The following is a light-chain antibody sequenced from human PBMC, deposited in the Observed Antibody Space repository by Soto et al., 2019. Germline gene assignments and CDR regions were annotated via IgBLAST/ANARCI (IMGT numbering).Light chain of an antibody. Sequence: QSVLTQPPSVSGAPGQRVTISCTGSSSNIGAGYDVHWYQQLPGTAPKLLIYGNSNRPSGVPDRFSGSKSGTSASLAITGLQAEDEADYYCYSYTGSATVIFGGGTKVTAL. CDR2: GNS. V-gene: IGLV1-40*01. CDR1: SSNIGAGYD. J-gene: IGLJ2*01. CDR3: YSYTGSATVI.